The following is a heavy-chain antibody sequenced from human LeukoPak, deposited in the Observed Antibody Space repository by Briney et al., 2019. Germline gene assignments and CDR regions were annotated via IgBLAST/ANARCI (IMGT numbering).Heavy chain of an antibody. CDR2: IRYDGSDK. Sequence: GGSLRLSCAASGFIFTDYGMHWVRQAPGKGLEWLTFIRYDGSDKYYADSVKGRFTISRDNSKNTLYLQIDSLRAEDTAVYYCAKCMSGTGVCLNFDSWGQGILVTVSS. CDR3: AKCMSGTGVCLNFDS. CDR1: GFIFTDYG. J-gene: IGHJ4*02. D-gene: IGHD2-8*02. V-gene: IGHV3-30*02.